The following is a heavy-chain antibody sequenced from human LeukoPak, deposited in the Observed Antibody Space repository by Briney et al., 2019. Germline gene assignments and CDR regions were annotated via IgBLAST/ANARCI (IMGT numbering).Heavy chain of an antibody. CDR3: AKSGDYYYGSGSTNAFDI. J-gene: IGHJ3*02. CDR2: ISSSGSTI. V-gene: IGHV3-11*01. Sequence: GGSLRLSCAASGFTFSDYYMGWIRQAPGKGLEWVSYISSSGSTIYYADSVKGRFTISRDNAKNSLYLQMNSLRAEDTAVYYCAKSGDYYYGSGSTNAFDIWGQGTMVTVSS. D-gene: IGHD3-10*01. CDR1: GFTFSDYY.